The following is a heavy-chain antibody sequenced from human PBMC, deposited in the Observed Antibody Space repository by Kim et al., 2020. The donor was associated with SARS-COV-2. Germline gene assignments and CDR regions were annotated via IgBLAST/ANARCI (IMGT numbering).Heavy chain of an antibody. CDR2: INPGDSNT. CDR1: GYSFTNYW. D-gene: IGHD6-6*01. Sequence: GESLKISCKGSGYSFTNYWIAWVRQMPGKGLECMGIINPGDSNTRYSPSFQGQVTFSADKTITTAYLQWSLRASDTAIYYCARAQVASRPVPHYYYFHGMDVWGQGTSVTVSS. CDR3: ARAQVASRPVPHYYYFHGMDV. V-gene: IGHV5-51*01. J-gene: IGHJ6*02.